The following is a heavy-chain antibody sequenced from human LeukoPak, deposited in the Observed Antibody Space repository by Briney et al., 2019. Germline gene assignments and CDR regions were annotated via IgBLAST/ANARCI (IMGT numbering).Heavy chain of an antibody. Sequence: GGSLRLSCAASGFTFSSYGMHWVRQAPGKGLEWVSYIQSVSLTIYYLDSVKGRFTISRDNAKNSLFLQMNSLRVEDTAVYYCARGLYRYSSGWHFDYWGQGILVTVSS. J-gene: IGHJ4*02. D-gene: IGHD6-19*01. V-gene: IGHV3-48*04. CDR1: GFTFSSYG. CDR2: IQSVSLTI. CDR3: ARGLYRYSSGWHFDY.